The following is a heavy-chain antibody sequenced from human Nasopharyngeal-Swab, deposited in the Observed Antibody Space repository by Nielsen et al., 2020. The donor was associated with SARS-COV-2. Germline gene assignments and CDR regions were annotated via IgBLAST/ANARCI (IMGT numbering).Heavy chain of an antibody. D-gene: IGHD6-13*01. V-gene: IGHV1-2*02. CDR1: GYTLTGHY. Sequence: ASVKVSCKASGYTLTGHYLHWVRQAPGQGLQWMGWINPDSGGRNYAQEFQGRVTLTRETSISTAYMDLSSLTSDDTAVYYCATGGFGSGSWYSFDYWGQGTLVTVSS. J-gene: IGHJ4*02. CDR2: INPDSGGR. CDR3: ATGGFGSGSWYSFDY.